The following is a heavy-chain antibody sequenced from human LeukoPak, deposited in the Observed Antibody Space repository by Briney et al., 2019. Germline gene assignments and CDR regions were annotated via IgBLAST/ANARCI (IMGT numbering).Heavy chain of an antibody. D-gene: IGHD3-10*02. CDR3: AELGITMIGGV. Sequence: GGSLRLSCAASGFTFSSYEMNWVRQAPGKGLEWVSYISSSGSTIYYADSVKGRFTISRGNAKNSRYLQMNSLRAEDTAVYYCAELGITMIGGVWGKGTTVTISS. J-gene: IGHJ6*04. CDR2: ISSSGSTI. CDR1: GFTFSSYE. V-gene: IGHV3-48*03.